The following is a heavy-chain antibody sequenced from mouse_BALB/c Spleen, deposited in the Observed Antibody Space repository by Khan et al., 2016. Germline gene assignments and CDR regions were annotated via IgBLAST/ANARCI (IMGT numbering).Heavy chain of an antibody. CDR1: GFTFNTYA. CDR2: IRSKSNNYAT. CDR3: VRGNDYDVCFGY. J-gene: IGHJ2*01. Sequence: EVQLVESGGGLVQPTGSLKLSCAASGFTFNTYAMNWFHQAPGKGLEWVARIRSKSNNYATYYADSVKDRITISRDDSQSMLYLQTNNLKTEDTAMYYCVRGNDYDVCFGYWGQGTTLTVSS. V-gene: IGHV10-1*02. D-gene: IGHD2-4*01.